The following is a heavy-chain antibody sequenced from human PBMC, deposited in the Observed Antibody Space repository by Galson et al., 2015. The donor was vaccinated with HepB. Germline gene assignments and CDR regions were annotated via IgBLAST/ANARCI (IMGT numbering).Heavy chain of an antibody. D-gene: IGHD3-3*01. CDR1: GDSISNYY. Sequence: ETLSLTCTVSGDSISNYYWSWIRQPPGKGLEWIGHIYYNGSTDYNPSLKSRVTMSVDTSTTQFSLKLSSVTAADTAVYYCARAYDFWSGYYAYWGQGTLVAVSS. J-gene: IGHJ4*02. CDR3: ARAYDFWSGYYAY. V-gene: IGHV4-59*01. CDR2: IYYNGST.